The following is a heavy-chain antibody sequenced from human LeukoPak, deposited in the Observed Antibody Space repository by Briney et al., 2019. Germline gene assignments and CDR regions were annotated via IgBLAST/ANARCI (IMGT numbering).Heavy chain of an antibody. V-gene: IGHV3-74*01. CDR1: GFTFSGYY. CDR2: ISSDGSST. Sequence: GESLRLSCAASGFTFSGYYMHWVRQAPGKGLVWVSRISSDGSSTTYADSVKGRFTISRDNANNTLYLQMNSLRAEDTAVYYCARKLRGVSGMDVWGKGTTVTVSS. D-gene: IGHD3-10*01. CDR3: ARKLRGVSGMDV. J-gene: IGHJ6*04.